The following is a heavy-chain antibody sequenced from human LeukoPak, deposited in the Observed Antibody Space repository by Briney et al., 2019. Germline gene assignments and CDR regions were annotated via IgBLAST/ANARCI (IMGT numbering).Heavy chain of an antibody. CDR1: GGSISSYY. CDR2: IYYSGST. D-gene: IGHD6-13*01. Sequence: KSSETLSLTCTVSGGSISSYYWSWIRQPPGKGLEWIGYIYYSGSTNYNPSLKSRVTISVDTSKNQFSLKLSSVTAADTAVYYCAKGGSSRWYDLVFDYWGQGTLVTVSS. CDR3: AKGGSSRWYDLVFDY. V-gene: IGHV4-59*01. J-gene: IGHJ4*02.